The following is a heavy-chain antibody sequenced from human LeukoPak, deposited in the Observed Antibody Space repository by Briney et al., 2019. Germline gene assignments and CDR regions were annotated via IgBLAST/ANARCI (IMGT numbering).Heavy chain of an antibody. CDR1: GLSFNNAY. J-gene: IGHJ4*02. V-gene: IGHV3-15*01. Sequence: GGSLRLSCVASGLSFNNAYMGWVRQAPGKGLEWVGRIKSKYDDETTDYGAPVKGRFSISRDDSKNTVYLQLSSVKSEDTAVYYCTGYSPYEYDSSGHYFPYYWGQGTLVTVSS. CDR3: TGYSPYEYDSSGHYFPYY. D-gene: IGHD3-22*01. CDR2: IKSKYDDETT.